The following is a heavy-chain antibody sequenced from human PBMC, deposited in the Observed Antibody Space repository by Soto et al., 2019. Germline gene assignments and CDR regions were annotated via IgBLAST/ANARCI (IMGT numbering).Heavy chain of an antibody. V-gene: IGHV1-3*01. CDR2: INPGNGDT. CDR3: ARTDCSSTSCYNYYYYGMDV. Sequence: RASVKVSCKTSGYSFTKYGLHWVRQAPGQRLEWMGWINPGNGDTKYSQKFQGRVTITRDTSATTAYMELSSLRSEDSAVFHCARTDCSSTSCYNYYYYGMDVWGQGTTVTVSS. J-gene: IGHJ6*02. CDR1: GYSFTKYG. D-gene: IGHD2-2*01.